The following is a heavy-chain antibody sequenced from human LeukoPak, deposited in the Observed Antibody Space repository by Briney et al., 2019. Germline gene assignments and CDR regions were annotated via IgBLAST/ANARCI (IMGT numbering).Heavy chain of an antibody. V-gene: IGHV1-8*01. CDR2: MNPNSGNT. J-gene: IGHJ4*02. CDR3: ARGPVGGASYYFDY. D-gene: IGHD1-26*01. Sequence: APVKVSCKASGYTFTSYDINWVRQATGQGLEWMGWMNPNSGNTGYAQKFQGRVTITRNTSISTAYMELSSLRSEDTAVYYCARGPVGGASYYFDYWGQGTLVTVSS. CDR1: GYTFTSYD.